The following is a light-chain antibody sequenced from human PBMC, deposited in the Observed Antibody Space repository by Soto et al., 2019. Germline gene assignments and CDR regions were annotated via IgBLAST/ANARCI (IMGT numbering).Light chain of an antibody. CDR1: QSISNN. J-gene: IGKJ1*01. CDR3: QQYGSSPRT. Sequence: EIVMTQSPATLSVSPGERATLSCRASQSISNNVAWYQQKPGQAPRLLIYGASTRATGIPARFSGSGSGTDFTLTISRLEPEDFAVYYCQQYGSSPRTFGQGTKVDI. V-gene: IGKV3-15*01. CDR2: GAS.